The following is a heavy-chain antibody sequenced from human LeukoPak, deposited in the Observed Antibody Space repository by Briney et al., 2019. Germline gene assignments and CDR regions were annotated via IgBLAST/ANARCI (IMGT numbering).Heavy chain of an antibody. J-gene: IGHJ4*02. V-gene: IGHV3-48*01. CDR2: ISSSSSTI. CDR3: ARVSSEWFSTQYYFDY. Sequence: ETGGPLKLPCAASGLTFSSYSMNWVRKAPGKGLEWVSYISSSSSTIYYADSVKGRFTISRDNSKNTLYLQMNSLRAEDTAVYYCARVSSEWFSTQYYFDYWGQGTLVTVSS. D-gene: IGHD3-3*01. CDR1: GLTFSSYS.